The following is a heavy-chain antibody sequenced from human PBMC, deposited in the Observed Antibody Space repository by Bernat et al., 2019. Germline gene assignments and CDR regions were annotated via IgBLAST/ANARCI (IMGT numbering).Heavy chain of an antibody. J-gene: IGHJ4*02. CDR1: GFTFSDYP. V-gene: IGHV3-21*05. CDR2: INHES. CDR3: ARDITWNFDY. D-gene: IGHD1-1*01. Sequence: EVQLVESGGGLVKPGGSLRLSCEAFGFTFSDYPMNGVRQAPGKGLEWVAHINHESSYGDSVRGRFTISRDSATNSLYLQMSSLRAEDTAVYYCARDITWNFDYWGQGALVTVSS.